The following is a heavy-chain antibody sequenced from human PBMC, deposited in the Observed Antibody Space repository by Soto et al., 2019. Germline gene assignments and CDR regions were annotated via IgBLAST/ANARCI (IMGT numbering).Heavy chain of an antibody. J-gene: IGHJ4*02. CDR2: IFNIGPT. D-gene: IGHD1-26*01. CDR3: ALALGPTTGLDY. V-gene: IGHV4-31*02. Sequence: WTWIRQPPGRGLGWMGYIFNIGPTFFNPSRTSRLSISMDTSGNHFSLELKSVTAAETAVYYCALALGPTTGLDYWGQGTLVTVSS.